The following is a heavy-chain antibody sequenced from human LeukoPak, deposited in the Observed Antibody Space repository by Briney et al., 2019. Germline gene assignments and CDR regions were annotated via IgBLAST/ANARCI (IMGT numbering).Heavy chain of an antibody. Sequence: AASVKVSCKASGGTFSSYAISWVRQTPGQGLEWMGGIIPIFGTANYAQKFQGRVTITADKSTSTAYMELSSLRSEDTAVYYCARDPSFSCGGDCFLGSNDAFDIWGQGTMVTVSS. V-gene: IGHV1-69*06. CDR1: GGTFSSYA. J-gene: IGHJ3*02. D-gene: IGHD2-21*02. CDR2: IIPIFGTA. CDR3: ARDPSFSCGGDCFLGSNDAFDI.